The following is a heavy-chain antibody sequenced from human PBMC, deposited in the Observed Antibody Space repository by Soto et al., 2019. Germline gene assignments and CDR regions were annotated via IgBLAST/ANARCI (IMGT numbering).Heavy chain of an antibody. CDR1: GFTFSSYT. D-gene: IGHD1-1*01. V-gene: IGHV3-30*03. J-gene: IGHJ4*02. CDR2: ISYDGNNK. CDR3: ARDGVSSTDYTWNYGTYFDY. Sequence: GGSLRLSCAASGFTFSSYTMHWVRQALGEGLEWVAVISYDGNNKFYADSVKGRFTISRDSSSQTLYLQMNSLRPDDTAMYYCARDGVSSTDYTWNYGTYFDYWGPGALVTVSS.